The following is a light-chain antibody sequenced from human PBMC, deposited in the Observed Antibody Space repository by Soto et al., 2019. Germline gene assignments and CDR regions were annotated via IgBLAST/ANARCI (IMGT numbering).Light chain of an antibody. CDR1: QSVSSY. Sequence: EIVLTQSPATLSLSPGESATPSCRASQSVSSYLAWYQQKPGQAPRLLIYDASNRATGIPARFSGSGSGTDFTLTISSLEPEDFAVYYCQQRSNWPWTFGQGTKVDI. CDR3: QQRSNWPWT. V-gene: IGKV3-11*01. CDR2: DAS. J-gene: IGKJ1*01.